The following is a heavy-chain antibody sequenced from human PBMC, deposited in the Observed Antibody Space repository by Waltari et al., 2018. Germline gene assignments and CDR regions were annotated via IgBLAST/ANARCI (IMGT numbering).Heavy chain of an antibody. CDR3: ASPSPRVVVAASILSPFDY. Sequence: QVQLVQSGAEVKKPGSSVKVSCKASGGTFSSYAISWVRQAPGQVLEWMGGIIPILGIANYAQKFQGRVTITADESTSTAYMELSSLRSEDTAVYYCASPSPRVVVAASILSPFDYWGQGTLVTVSS. CDR1: GGTFSSYA. CDR2: IIPILGIA. D-gene: IGHD2-15*01. J-gene: IGHJ4*02. V-gene: IGHV1-69*04.